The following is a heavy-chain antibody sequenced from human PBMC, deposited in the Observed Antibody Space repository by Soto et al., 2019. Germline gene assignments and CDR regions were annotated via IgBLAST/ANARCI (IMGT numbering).Heavy chain of an antibody. D-gene: IGHD6-19*01. Sequence: GGSLRLSCVASGFTFSSYGMHWVRQAPGKGLEWVAVISYDGSNKYYADSVKGRFTISRDNSKNTLYLQMNSLRAEDTAVYYCAKDEGSEQWLPTGPFDYWGQGTLVTVSS. CDR1: GFTFSSYG. J-gene: IGHJ4*02. CDR3: AKDEGSEQWLPTGPFDY. CDR2: ISYDGSNK. V-gene: IGHV3-30*18.